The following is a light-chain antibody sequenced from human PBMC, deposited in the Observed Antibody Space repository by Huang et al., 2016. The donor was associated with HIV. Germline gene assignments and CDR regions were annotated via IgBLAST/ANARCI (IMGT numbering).Light chain of an antibody. CDR3: QQYGSSRGFT. Sequence: EIVLTQSPGTLSLSPGERATLSCTASQSVSSSYLAWYQQKPGQAPSLLIYSASTRATGIPDRFSGSGSGTDFTLTISRLEPEDFGVYYCQQYGSSRGFTFGPGTKVDIK. CDR1: QSVSSSY. V-gene: IGKV3-20*01. CDR2: SAS. J-gene: IGKJ3*01.